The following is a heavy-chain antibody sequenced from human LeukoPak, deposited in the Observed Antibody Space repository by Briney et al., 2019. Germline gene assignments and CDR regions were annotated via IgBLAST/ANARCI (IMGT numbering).Heavy chain of an antibody. Sequence: PGGSLRLSCAPSGFIFRNYAMSWVRQAPGKGLEWVSLISFSGDNTYYTDSVKGRFTISRDNSKDTLYLQMNSLRAEDTAIYYCARDIELSTWGLGTMVTVSS. D-gene: IGHD3-16*02. J-gene: IGHJ3*01. CDR1: GFIFRNYA. V-gene: IGHV3-23*01. CDR3: ARDIELST. CDR2: ISFSGDNT.